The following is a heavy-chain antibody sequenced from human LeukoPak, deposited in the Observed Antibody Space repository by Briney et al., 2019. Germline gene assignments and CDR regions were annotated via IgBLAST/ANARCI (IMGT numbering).Heavy chain of an antibody. CDR1: GFTFSSYG. D-gene: IGHD1-26*01. CDR3: VKSGTWAGFDS. CDR2: ISNKGGST. V-gene: IGHV3-64D*09. Sequence: GGSLRLSCSATGFTFSSYGMHWVRQAPGKGLEYVSGISNKGGSTYYADSVKGRFTISRDNSKNTLHLQMSSLRADDTAVYYCVKSGTWAGFDSWGQGTLVTVSS. J-gene: IGHJ4*02.